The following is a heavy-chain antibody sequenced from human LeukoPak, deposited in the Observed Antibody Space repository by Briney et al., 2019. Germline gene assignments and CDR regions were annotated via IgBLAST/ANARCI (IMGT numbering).Heavy chain of an antibody. J-gene: IGHJ4*02. CDR3: AKDRTGSWTFDL. CDR2: ISYDGTIK. D-gene: IGHD3/OR15-3a*01. V-gene: IGHV3-30*02. CDR1: GFTFSGYS. Sequence: PGGSLRLSCAVSGFTFSGYSMHWVRQAPGKGLEWVAFISYDGTIKWYGDSVKGRFTISRDNSKNTLYLQMDSLIAEDTAVYYCAKDRTGSWTFDLWGQGTLVTGSS.